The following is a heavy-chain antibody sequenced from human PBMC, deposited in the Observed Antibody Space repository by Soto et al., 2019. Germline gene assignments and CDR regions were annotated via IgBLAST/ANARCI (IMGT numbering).Heavy chain of an antibody. CDR2: ISAYNGNT. CDR3: ARVYLQGVYCRGGSCYSAY. D-gene: IGHD2-15*01. Sequence: GASVEVSWKACGYGFGGCYRRWPRQAPGQGLEWMGWISAYNGNTNYAQKLQGRVTMTTDTSTSTAYMGLRSLRSDDTAVYYCARVYLQGVYCRGGSCYSAYRGQGTLVPVSS. CDR1: GYGFGGCY. J-gene: IGHJ1*01. V-gene: IGHV1-18*04.